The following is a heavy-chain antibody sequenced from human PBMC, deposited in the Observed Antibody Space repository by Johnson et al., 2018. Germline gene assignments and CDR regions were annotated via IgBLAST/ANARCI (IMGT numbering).Heavy chain of an antibody. V-gene: IGHV3-21*01. CDR2: ISSSSSYI. CDR3: ARSVSGTVHFIHYYYYGMDV. J-gene: IGHJ6*02. Sequence: VRLGQAGGGLVEPGGSLRLCCAASGFTFSSYSMNWVRQAPGKGLEWVSSISSSSSYIYYAESVKGRFTISRNNPKNSLYLQMNSLRAEDTAVYYCARSVSGTVHFIHYYYYGMDVWGQGTTVTVSS. D-gene: IGHD6-13*01. CDR1: GFTFSSYS.